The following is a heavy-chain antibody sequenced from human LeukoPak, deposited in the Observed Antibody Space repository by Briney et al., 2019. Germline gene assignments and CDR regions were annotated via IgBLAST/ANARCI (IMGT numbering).Heavy chain of an antibody. Sequence: SGGSLRLSCAASGFTFDDYGMSWVRQAPGKGLEWVAGINWNGGSTGYADSVKGRFTISRDNAKNSLYLQMNSLRAEDTALYYCARGAVAGTLDYFQHWGQGTLVTVPS. V-gene: IGHV3-20*04. CDR2: INWNGGST. CDR1: GFTFDDYG. J-gene: IGHJ1*01. CDR3: ARGAVAGTLDYFQH. D-gene: IGHD6-19*01.